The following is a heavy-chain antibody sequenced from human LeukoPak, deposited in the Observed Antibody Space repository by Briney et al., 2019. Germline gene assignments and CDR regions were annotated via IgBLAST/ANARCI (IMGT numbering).Heavy chain of an antibody. D-gene: IGHD3-10*01. Sequence: SETLSLTCTVSGGSISSYYWSWIRQPPGTGLQWIGYIYYIGSTNYSPSLKSRVTISVDTSKNQFSLKLSSVTAADTAVYYCARARRRGSGSYYFDYWGQGTLVTVSS. CDR3: ARARRRGSGSYYFDY. CDR2: IYYIGST. CDR1: GGSISSYY. V-gene: IGHV4-59*01. J-gene: IGHJ4*02.